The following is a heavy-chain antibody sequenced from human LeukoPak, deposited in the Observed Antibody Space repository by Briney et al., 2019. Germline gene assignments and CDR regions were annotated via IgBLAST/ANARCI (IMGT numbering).Heavy chain of an antibody. CDR1: GFTFSSYW. CDR3: VRGRGVPEYYFDY. D-gene: IGHD2-2*01. CDR2: IKTDGSST. Sequence: GGSLRLSCANSGFTFSSYWMHWVRRAPGKGLVWVSRIKTDGSSTTYADFVQGRFTISRDNAKNTLYLQMNSLRADDTAVYHCVRGRGVPEYYFDYWGQGTLVTVSS. V-gene: IGHV3-74*01. J-gene: IGHJ4*02.